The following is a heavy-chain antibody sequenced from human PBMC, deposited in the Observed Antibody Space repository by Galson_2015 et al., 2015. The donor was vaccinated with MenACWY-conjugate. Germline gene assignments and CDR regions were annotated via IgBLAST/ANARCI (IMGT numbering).Heavy chain of an antibody. Sequence: SLRLSCAASGFTFSSYWMHWVRQAPGKGLEWVSRVNSDGSGTGYADSVKGRFTISRDNAKNMLFLQMNSLKVEDTAVYYCASSSGPVSGRKNNSMGVWGRGTPVTVSS. J-gene: IGHJ6*03. CDR2: VNSDGSGT. CDR3: ASSSGPVSGRKNNSMGV. V-gene: IGHV3-74*01. CDR1: GFTFSSYW. D-gene: IGHD1-14*01.